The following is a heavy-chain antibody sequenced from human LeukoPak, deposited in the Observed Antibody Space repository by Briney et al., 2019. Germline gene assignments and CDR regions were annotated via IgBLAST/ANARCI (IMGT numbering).Heavy chain of an antibody. J-gene: IGHJ4*01. CDR1: GGSISNY. D-gene: IGHD3-22*01. Sequence: SETLSLTCTVSGGSISNYWSWIRRPAGKGLEWIGRIYSSGGANYNPSLKSRVTISVDKSKNQFSLKLSSVKDADTAVHYCAIQGIGSYHPDYWGHGTLVTVSS. CDR3: AIQGIGSYHPDY. V-gene: IGHV4-4*07. CDR2: IYSSGGA.